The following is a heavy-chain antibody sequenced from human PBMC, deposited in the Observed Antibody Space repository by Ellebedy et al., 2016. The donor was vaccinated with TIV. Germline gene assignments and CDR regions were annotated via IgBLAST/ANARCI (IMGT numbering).Heavy chain of an antibody. Sequence: PGGSLRLSCSASGFTFSSYAMHWVRQAPGKGLEYISAIVSNGDSTYYANSVKGRFTISRDNSKNTLYLQMNSLRAEYTAVYYCAKVIRDSSGYFDYWGQGTLVTVSS. CDR2: IVSNGDST. V-gene: IGHV3-64*04. CDR1: GFTFSSYA. CDR3: AKVIRDSSGYFDY. J-gene: IGHJ4*02. D-gene: IGHD3-22*01.